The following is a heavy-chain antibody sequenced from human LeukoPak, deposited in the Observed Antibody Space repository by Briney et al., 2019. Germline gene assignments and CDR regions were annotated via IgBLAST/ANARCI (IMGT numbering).Heavy chain of an antibody. CDR2: ISSDGSNK. CDR1: KFTFSNYG. J-gene: IGHJ4*02. Sequence: QPGRSLRLSCAASKFTFSNYGMHWVRQAPGKGLEWVAVISSDGSNKYYADSVKGRFTISRDNSKNTLYLQMNSLRAEDTAVYYCAKCPSGVLRYFAPIDYWGQGTLVTVSS. D-gene: IGHD3-9*01. CDR3: AKCPSGVLRYFAPIDY. V-gene: IGHV3-30*18.